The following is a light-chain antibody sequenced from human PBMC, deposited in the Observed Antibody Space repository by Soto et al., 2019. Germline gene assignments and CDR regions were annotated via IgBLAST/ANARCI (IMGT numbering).Light chain of an antibody. CDR3: QQYNDWPPIT. V-gene: IGKV3-15*01. CDR1: QSVSNN. J-gene: IGKJ5*01. CDR2: YAS. Sequence: IMMTQSAATLSVYPGERATLSCRASQSVSNNLAWYQQKPGQAPRLLIYYASTRATGIPARFSGSGSGTEFSLTISSLQSEDFALYYCQQYNDWPPITFGQGTRLEIK.